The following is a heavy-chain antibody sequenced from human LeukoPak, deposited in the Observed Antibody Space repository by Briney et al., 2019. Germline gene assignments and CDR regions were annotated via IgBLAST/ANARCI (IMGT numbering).Heavy chain of an antibody. J-gene: IGHJ3*02. CDR3: AKDGLRGYSYGRYDAFDI. CDR1: GFTFSSYG. Sequence: GGSLRLSCAASGFTFSSYGMHWVRQAPGKGLEWVAFIRYDGSNKYYADSVKGRFTISRDNSKNTLYLQMNSLRAEDTAVYYCAKDGLRGYSYGRYDAFDIWGQGTMVTVSS. V-gene: IGHV3-30*02. D-gene: IGHD5-18*01. CDR2: IRYDGSNK.